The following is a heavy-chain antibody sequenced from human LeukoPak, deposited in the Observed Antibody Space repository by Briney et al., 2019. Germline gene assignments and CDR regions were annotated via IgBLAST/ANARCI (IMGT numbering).Heavy chain of an antibody. J-gene: IGHJ4*02. Sequence: GESLKISCKGSGYSFTNYWIGWVRQMPGTGLEWMGINYPGDSDTRYSPSFQGQVTFSADKSISTTYLQWSSMKASDTAMYYCARLPGYCTRGSCYFDYWGQGTLVTVSS. V-gene: IGHV5-51*01. CDR2: NYPGDSDT. CDR1: GYSFTNYW. CDR3: ARLPGYCTRGSCYFDY. D-gene: IGHD2-15*01.